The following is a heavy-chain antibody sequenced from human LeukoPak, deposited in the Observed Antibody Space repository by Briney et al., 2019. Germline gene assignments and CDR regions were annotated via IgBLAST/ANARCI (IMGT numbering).Heavy chain of an antibody. J-gene: IGHJ3*02. CDR2: IYYSGST. D-gene: IGHD5-12*01. V-gene: IGHV4-39*07. Sequence: SETLSLTCTVSGGSISSSSYYWGWIRQPPGKGLEWIGSIYYSGSTYYNPSLKSRVTISVDTSKNQFSLKLSSVTAADTAVYYCAREGVDIVATTPSESFDIWGQGTMVTVSS. CDR3: AREGVDIVATTPSESFDI. CDR1: GGSISSSSYY.